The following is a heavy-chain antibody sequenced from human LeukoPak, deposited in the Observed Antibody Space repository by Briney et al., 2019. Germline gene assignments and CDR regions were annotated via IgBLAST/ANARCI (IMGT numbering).Heavy chain of an antibody. CDR2: ISSSGSTI. D-gene: IGHD2-2*02. J-gene: IGHJ4*02. CDR3: ARLATAIPLYYFDY. V-gene: IGHV3-11*01. CDR1: GFAFSDYY. Sequence: GGSLRLSCAASGFAFSDYYMSWIRQAPGKGLEWVSYISSSGSTIYYADSVKGRFTISRDNAKNSLYLQMNSLRAEDTAVYYCARLATAIPLYYFDYWGQGTLVTVSS.